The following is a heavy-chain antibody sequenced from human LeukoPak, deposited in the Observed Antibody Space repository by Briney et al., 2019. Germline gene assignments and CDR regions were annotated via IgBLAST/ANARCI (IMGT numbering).Heavy chain of an antibody. CDR3: ARGRLDDSSGYPFDY. Sequence: SETLSLTCTVSGGSISYYYWNWIRQPPGKGLEWIGCVYHSGSTKYNSSLKSRVTISVDTFKKQISLKLSSVTAADTAVYYCARGRLDDSSGYPFDYWGQGTLVTVSS. CDR2: VYHSGST. D-gene: IGHD3-22*01. V-gene: IGHV4-59*01. J-gene: IGHJ4*02. CDR1: GGSISYYY.